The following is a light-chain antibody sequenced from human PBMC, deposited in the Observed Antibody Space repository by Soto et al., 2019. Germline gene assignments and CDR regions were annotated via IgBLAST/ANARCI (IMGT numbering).Light chain of an antibody. CDR1: QSISSW. CDR3: QQYNTYSPT. CDR2: KAS. Sequence: DIQMPQSPSTLSASVGDRVTITCRASQSISSWLAWYQQKPGKAPKLLIYKASSLQSGVPSRFSGSGSGTEFTLTISSLQPDDFATYYCQQYNTYSPTFGQRTKVAIK. J-gene: IGKJ1*01. V-gene: IGKV1-5*03.